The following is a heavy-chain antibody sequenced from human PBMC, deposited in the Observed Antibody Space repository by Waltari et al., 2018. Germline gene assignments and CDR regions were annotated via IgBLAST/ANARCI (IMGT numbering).Heavy chain of an antibody. CDR2: IRSKANNYAT. V-gene: IGHV3-73*02. J-gene: IGHJ3*02. CDR3: ASGEDAFDI. CDR1: GFTFSGSA. Sequence: EVQLVESGGGLVQPGGSLKISCAASGFTFSGSAMHWVRQASGKGLEWVGRIRSKANNYATAYAASVKGRFTISRDDSKSTAYLQMNSLKTEDTAVYYCASGEDAFDIWGQGTMVTVSS.